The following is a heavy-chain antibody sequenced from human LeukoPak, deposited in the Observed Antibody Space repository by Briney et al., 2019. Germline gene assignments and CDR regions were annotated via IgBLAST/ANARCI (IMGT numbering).Heavy chain of an antibody. V-gene: IGHV3-23*01. D-gene: IGHD3-10*01. Sequence: LPGGSLRLSCAASGFTFSSYAMSWVRQAPGKGLEWVSAISGSGGSTYYADSVKGRFTISRDNSKNTLYLQMNSLRAEDTAVYYCAKTSGGSGSYYMGYYYYYMDVWGKGTTVTVSS. CDR3: AKTSGGSGSYYMGYYYYYMDV. CDR1: GFTFSSYA. CDR2: ISGSGGST. J-gene: IGHJ6*03.